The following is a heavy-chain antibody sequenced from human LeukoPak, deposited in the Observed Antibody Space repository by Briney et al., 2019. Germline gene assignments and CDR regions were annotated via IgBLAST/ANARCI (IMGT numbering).Heavy chain of an antibody. J-gene: IGHJ3*01. Sequence: GGSLRLSCAASGFTFGNSWVHWVRRAPGKGLVWVSLINADGSTTTYADSVKGRFTISRDNARNTLSLQMNSLTIEDTAVYYCVVVVEPPDSDGFDVWGQGIMITVSS. V-gene: IGHV3-74*01. D-gene: IGHD1-14*01. CDR3: VVVVEPPDSDGFDV. CDR2: INADGSTT. CDR1: GFTFGNSW.